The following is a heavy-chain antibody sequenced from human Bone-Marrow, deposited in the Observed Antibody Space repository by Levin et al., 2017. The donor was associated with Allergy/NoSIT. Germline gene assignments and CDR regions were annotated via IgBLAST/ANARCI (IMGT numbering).Heavy chain of an antibody. V-gene: IGHV1-8*02. Sequence: ASVKVSCKASGGSLSGYDINWVRQATGQGLEYMGWMSRNSGNTGHAQKFQGRITMARDSARDTFDMELTNLRSTDSAMYFCATARGATEFDSWGQGTLLTVSS. J-gene: IGHJ4*02. CDR2: MSRNSGNT. D-gene: IGHD1-26*01. CDR1: GGSLSGYD. CDR3: ATARGATEFDS.